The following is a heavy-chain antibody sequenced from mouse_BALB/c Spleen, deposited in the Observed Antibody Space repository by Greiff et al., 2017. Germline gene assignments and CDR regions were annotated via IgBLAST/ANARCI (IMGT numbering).Heavy chain of an antibody. D-gene: IGHD1-1*01. CDR3: APDYYGSSYGFAY. V-gene: IGHV14-3*02. CDR2: IDPANGNT. CDR1: GFNIKDTY. J-gene: IGHJ3*01. Sequence: VQLKQSGAELVKPGASVKLSCTASGFNIKDTYMHWVKQRPEQGLEWIGRIDPANGNTKYDPKFQGKATITADTSSNTAYLQLSSLTSEDTAVYYCAPDYYGSSYGFAYWGQGTLVTVSA.